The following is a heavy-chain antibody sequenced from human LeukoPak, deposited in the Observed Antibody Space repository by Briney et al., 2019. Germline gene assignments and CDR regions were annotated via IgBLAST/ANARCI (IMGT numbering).Heavy chain of an antibody. D-gene: IGHD3-22*01. CDR1: GGSFSGYH. CDR3: ARGRLDITMIVVVMTSVSYYLDV. V-gene: IGHV4-34*01. J-gene: IGHJ6*03. Sequence: ASETLSLTCAVYGGSFSGYHWTWIRQSPGKGLEWIGDINPSGSTYYNPSLKSRLTISVDTSKNQFSLKLRSVTAADTAVYYCARGRLDITMIVVVMTSVSYYLDVWGKGTTVTVS. CDR2: INPSGST.